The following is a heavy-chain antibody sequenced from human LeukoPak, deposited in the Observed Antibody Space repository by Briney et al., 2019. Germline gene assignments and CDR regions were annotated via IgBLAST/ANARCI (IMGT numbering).Heavy chain of an antibody. Sequence: ASVTVSCKASGYTFTGYYVHWVRQAPGQGLEWMGWINPNSGGTNYAQKFQGRVTMTRDTSISTAYMELSRLRSDDTAVYYCARESRSNYGGANFDYWGQGTLVTVST. CDR2: INPNSGGT. CDR1: GYTFTGYY. D-gene: IGHD4-11*01. V-gene: IGHV1-2*02. CDR3: ARESRSNYGGANFDY. J-gene: IGHJ4*02.